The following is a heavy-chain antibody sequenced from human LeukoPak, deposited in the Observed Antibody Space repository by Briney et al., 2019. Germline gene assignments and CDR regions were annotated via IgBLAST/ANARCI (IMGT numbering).Heavy chain of an antibody. D-gene: IGHD3-22*01. J-gene: IGHJ4*02. CDR2: IYTSGST. CDR1: GGSISSYY. Sequence: SETLSLTCTVSGGSISSYYWSWIRQPAGKGLEWIGRIYTSGSTNYNPSLKSRVTMSVDTSKNQFSLKLSSVTAADTAVYYCARVDYYDSSGYLDYWGQGTLVTVSS. CDR3: ARVDYYDSSGYLDY. V-gene: IGHV4-4*07.